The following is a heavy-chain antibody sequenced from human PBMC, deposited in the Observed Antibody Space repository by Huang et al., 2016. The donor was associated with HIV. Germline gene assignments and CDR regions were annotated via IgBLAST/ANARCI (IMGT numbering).Heavy chain of an antibody. CDR2: IKKDESEK. CDR1: TFRFGAYG. D-gene: IGHD1-7*01. CDR3: ATKTAAMDI. J-gene: IGHJ6*02. Sequence: VESGGRLVQPGGSIRLSGVGSTFRFGAYGMSWVRQSQGKGLGWLANIKKDESEKYYVDSVKGRFNISRDNAKKVLFLEMNNVRVEDTATYYCATKTAAMDIWGQGTTVTVS. V-gene: IGHV3-7*01.